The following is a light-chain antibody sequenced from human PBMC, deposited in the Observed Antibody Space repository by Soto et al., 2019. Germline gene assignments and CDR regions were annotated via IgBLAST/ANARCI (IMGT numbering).Light chain of an antibody. J-gene: IGKJ4*01. Sequence: EIVLTQSPATLSLSPGERATLSCRASQSVSKYLAWYQQKPGQAPRLLIHDASNRATGIPARCSGSGSGTDFTLTISSREPEDFGVYYCQQRSNWPQITFGGGTKVEIK. V-gene: IGKV3-11*01. CDR2: DAS. CDR3: QQRSNWPQIT. CDR1: QSVSKY.